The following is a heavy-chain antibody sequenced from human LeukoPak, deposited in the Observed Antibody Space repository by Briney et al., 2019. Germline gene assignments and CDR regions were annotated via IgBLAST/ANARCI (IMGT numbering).Heavy chain of an antibody. Sequence: GGSLRLSCEASGFTFSSYSMNWVRQAPGKGLEWVSYISSSSSTIYYADSVKGRFTISRDNAKNSLYLHMNSLRAKDTAVYYCARDYDFWSGYPTYDYWGQGTLVTVSS. CDR1: GFTFSSYS. CDR3: ARDYDFWSGYPTYDY. CDR2: ISSSSSTI. J-gene: IGHJ4*02. D-gene: IGHD3-3*01. V-gene: IGHV3-48*01.